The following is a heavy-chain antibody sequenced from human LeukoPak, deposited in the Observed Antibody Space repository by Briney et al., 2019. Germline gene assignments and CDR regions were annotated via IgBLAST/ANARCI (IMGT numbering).Heavy chain of an antibody. CDR1: GGSISSYY. V-gene: IGHV4-59*01. D-gene: IGHD1-26*01. CDR2: IYYSGST. J-gene: IGHJ5*02. CDR3: AREVGATPGRFDP. Sequence: SETLSLXCTVSGGSISSYYWSWMRQPPGKGLEWIGYIYYSGSTNYNPSLKSRVTISIDTSKNQFSLKLTSVTAADTAVYYCAREVGATPGRFDPWGQGTLVTVSS.